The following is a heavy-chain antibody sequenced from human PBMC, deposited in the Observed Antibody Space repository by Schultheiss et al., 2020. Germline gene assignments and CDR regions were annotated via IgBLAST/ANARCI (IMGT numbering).Heavy chain of an antibody. CDR2: ISYDGSNK. CDR3: ARVHGDYVFYFDY. J-gene: IGHJ4*02. D-gene: IGHD4-17*01. CDR1: GFTFSDHY. Sequence: GGSLRLSCAASGFTFSDHYMDWVRQAPGKGLEWVAVISYDGSNKYYADSVKGRFTISRDNAKNSLYLQMNSLRAEDTAVYYCARVHGDYVFYFDYWGQGTLVTVSS. V-gene: IGHV3-30-3*01.